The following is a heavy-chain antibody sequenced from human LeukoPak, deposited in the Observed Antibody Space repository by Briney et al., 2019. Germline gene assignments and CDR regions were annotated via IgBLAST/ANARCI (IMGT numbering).Heavy chain of an antibody. J-gene: IGHJ4*02. CDR2: INAGNGNT. V-gene: IGHV1-3*01. CDR3: ARRPGNAYPYYFDY. D-gene: IGHD3-16*01. Sequence: GASVKVSCKASGYTFTSYDMHWVRQAPGQRLEWMGWINAGNGNTQYSQKFQGRVTITRDTSASTAYMELSSLRSEDTAVYYCARRPGNAYPYYFDYWGQGTLVTVSS. CDR1: GYTFTSYD.